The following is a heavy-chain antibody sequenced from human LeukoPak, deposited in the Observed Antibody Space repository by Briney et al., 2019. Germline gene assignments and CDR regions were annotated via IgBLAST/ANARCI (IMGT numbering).Heavy chain of an antibody. V-gene: IGHV4-59*01. CDR2: ISYSGST. D-gene: IGHD2-21*01. J-gene: IGHJ5*02. Sequence: LETLSLTCTVSGGSIRSYYWSWIRQPPGKGLEWIGYISYSGSTNYNPSLRSRVTISVDTSENHFSLKVTSVTAADTAVYYCARDRDYVGGFDPWGQGILVTVSS. CDR3: ARDRDYVGGFDP. CDR1: GGSIRSYY.